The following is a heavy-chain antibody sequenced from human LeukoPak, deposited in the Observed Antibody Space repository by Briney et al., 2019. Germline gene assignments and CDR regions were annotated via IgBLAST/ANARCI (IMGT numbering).Heavy chain of an antibody. CDR2: INPNSGGT. Sequence: ASVKVSCKASGGTFSSYAISWVRQAPGQGLEWMGWINPNSGGTNYAQKFQGRVTMTRDTSISTAFMELSRLRSDDTAVYYCARSIAALGGFDPWGQGTLVTVSS. CDR1: GGTFSSYA. V-gene: IGHV1-2*02. J-gene: IGHJ5*02. D-gene: IGHD6-13*01. CDR3: ARSIAALGGFDP.